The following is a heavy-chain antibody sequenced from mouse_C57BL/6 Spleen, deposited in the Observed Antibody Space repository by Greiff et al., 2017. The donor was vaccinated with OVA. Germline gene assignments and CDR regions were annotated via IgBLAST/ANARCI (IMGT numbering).Heavy chain of an antibody. CDR1: GYTFTSYW. CDR2: IHPSDSDT. J-gene: IGHJ2*01. D-gene: IGHD3-3*01. Sequence: QVQLQQPGAELVKPGASVKVSCKASGYTFTSYWMHWVKQRPGQGLEWIGRIHPSDSDTNYNQKFKGKATLTVDKSSSPAYMQLSSLTSEDSAVYYCSIAAGDENYVDDWGKGTTLTVSS. CDR3: SIAAGDENYVDD. V-gene: IGHV1-74*01.